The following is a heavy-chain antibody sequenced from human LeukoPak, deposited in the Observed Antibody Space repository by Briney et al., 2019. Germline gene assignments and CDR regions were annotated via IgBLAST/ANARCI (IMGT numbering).Heavy chain of an antibody. V-gene: IGHV4-39*01. CDR3: TRLQDCSSTSCYAVEY. CDR1: GGSISSSDYY. Sequence: SSETLSLTCTVSGGSISSSDYYWGWIRQPPGRGLEWIGTIYYSGTTYYNPSLKSRVTISVGTSKDQFSLRLSSVTAADTAVYYCTRLQDCSSTSCYAVEYWGQGTLVTVSS. CDR2: IYYSGTT. J-gene: IGHJ4*02. D-gene: IGHD2-2*01.